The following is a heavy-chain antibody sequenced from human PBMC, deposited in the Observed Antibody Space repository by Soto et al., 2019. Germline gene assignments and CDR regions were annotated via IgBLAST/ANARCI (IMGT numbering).Heavy chain of an antibody. CDR3: AKDKGTIWPDAFDF. Sequence: EVQLVESGGGLVQPGRSLRLSCAASGFNFEDYGMLWVRLPPGKGLEWVAGISWHSATTGYADSVKGRFTISRDNAKNSLFLQLNSLRAEDTALYYCAKDKGTIWPDAFDFWGQGTMVTVSS. D-gene: IGHD3-10*01. CDR2: ISWHSATT. CDR1: GFNFEDYG. J-gene: IGHJ3*01. V-gene: IGHV3-9*01.